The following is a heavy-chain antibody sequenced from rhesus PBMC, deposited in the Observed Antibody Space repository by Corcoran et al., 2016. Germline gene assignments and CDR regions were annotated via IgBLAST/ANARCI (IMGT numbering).Heavy chain of an antibody. CDR1: GASISGYW. D-gene: IGHD5-24*01. Sequence: QVQLQESGPGLVKPSETLSLTCTVSGASISGYWWSWIRPPPGEGLEWIGEIKGCTGNTNYNPTLHSRVIISRDTSKNQVSRNLNSVTAADTDVYYCASEGWVRRYWGQGALVTVSS. J-gene: IGHJ4*01. V-gene: IGHV4-80*01. CDR2: IKGCTGNT. CDR3: ASEGWVRRY.